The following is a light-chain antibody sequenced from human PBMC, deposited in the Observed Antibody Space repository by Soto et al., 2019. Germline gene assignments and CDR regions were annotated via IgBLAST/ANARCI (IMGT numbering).Light chain of an antibody. CDR1: QNISKY. V-gene: IGKV1-33*01. J-gene: IGKJ3*01. CDR2: DTA. Sequence: DIQMTQSPSSLSASVGDRVTITCQASQNISKYLNWYQQRPGQAPKLLIYDTANLEKGVPSRFSGSGTGTDFTITVSSLQPEDIATYYCQQYSNLYTFGPGTILDFK. CDR3: QQYSNLYT.